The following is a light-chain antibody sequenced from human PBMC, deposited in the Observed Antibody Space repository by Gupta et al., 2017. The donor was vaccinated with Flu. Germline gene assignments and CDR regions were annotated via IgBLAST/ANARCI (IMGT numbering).Light chain of an antibody. Sequence: EIVLTQSPGTLSLSPGERATLSCRASQRVSSSYLAWYQQKPGQAPRLLMYGASSRATGIPDRFSGSGSGTDFTLTISRLEPKDFAVYYCQQFGSSPFTFGPGTKVDIK. V-gene: IGKV3-20*01. CDR1: QRVSSSY. CDR2: GAS. J-gene: IGKJ3*01. CDR3: QQFGSSPFT.